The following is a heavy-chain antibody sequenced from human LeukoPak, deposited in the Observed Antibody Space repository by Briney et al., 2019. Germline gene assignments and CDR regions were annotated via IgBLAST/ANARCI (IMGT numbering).Heavy chain of an antibody. CDR1: GFTFSSYW. Sequence: GGSLRLSCAASGFTFSSYWMHWVRQAPGKGLVWVSRINSDGSTTNYADSVKGRFTISRDNAKNTLYLQMNSLRAEDTAVYYCARRSSGSPPYYFDYWGQGTLVTVSP. J-gene: IGHJ4*02. CDR3: ARRSSGSPPYYFDY. D-gene: IGHD1-26*01. CDR2: INSDGSTT. V-gene: IGHV3-74*01.